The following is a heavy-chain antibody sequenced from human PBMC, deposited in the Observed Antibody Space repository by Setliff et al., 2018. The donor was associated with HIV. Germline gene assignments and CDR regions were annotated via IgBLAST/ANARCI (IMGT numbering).Heavy chain of an antibody. Sequence: PSETLSLTCAVYGGSFSGYYWGWIRQPPGKGLEWIGSIFYSGITYYNPSLKSRVTISVDTSKNQFSLNLTSVTAADTAVYYCARSKTFYDFWGGYYTHGAFKIWGLGTMVTVSS. CDR1: GGSFSGYY. D-gene: IGHD3-3*01. CDR3: ARSKTFYDFWGGYYTHGAFKI. CDR2: IFYSGIT. J-gene: IGHJ3*02. V-gene: IGHV4-34*12.